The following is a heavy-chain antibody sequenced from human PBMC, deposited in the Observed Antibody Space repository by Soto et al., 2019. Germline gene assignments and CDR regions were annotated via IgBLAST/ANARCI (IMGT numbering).Heavy chain of an antibody. J-gene: IGHJ4*02. CDR2: ISYDGSNK. CDR3: ARDDGYSSGPDY. V-gene: IGHV3-30-3*01. D-gene: IGHD6-19*01. CDR1: GFTFSSYA. Sequence: LRLSCAASGFTFSSYAMHWVRQAPGKGLEWVAVISYDGSNKYYADSVKGRFTISRDNSKNTLYLQMNSLRAEDTAVYYCARDDGYSSGPDYWGQGTLVTVSS.